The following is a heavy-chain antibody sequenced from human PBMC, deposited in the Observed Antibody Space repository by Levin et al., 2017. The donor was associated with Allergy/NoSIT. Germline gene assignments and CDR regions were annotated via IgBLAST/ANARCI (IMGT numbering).Heavy chain of an antibody. CDR2: INHSGST. J-gene: IGHJ4*02. D-gene: IGHD5-12*01. CDR3: ARKRSLYSGYDYFDY. Sequence: SQTLSLTCAVYGGSFRGSYWSWIRQPPGKGLEWIGEINHSGSTNYNPSLKSRVTISVDTSKNQFSLKLSSVTAADTAVYYCARKRSLYSGYDYFDYWGQGTLVTVSS. V-gene: IGHV4-34*01. CDR1: GGSFRGSY.